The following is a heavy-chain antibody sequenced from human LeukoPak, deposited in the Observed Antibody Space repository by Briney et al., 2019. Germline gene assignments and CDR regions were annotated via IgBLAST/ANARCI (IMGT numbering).Heavy chain of an antibody. D-gene: IGHD3-16*02. V-gene: IGHV3-30*02. Sequence: GGSLRLSCAASGFTFSSYGMRWVCQAPGKGLEWVAFIRYDGSNKYYADSVKGRFTISRDNSKNTLYLQMNSLRAEDTAVYYCAKDSNDYVWGSYRYTGYFDYWGQGTLVTVSS. CDR2: IRYDGSNK. J-gene: IGHJ4*02. CDR3: AKDSNDYVWGSYRYTGYFDY. CDR1: GFTFSSYG.